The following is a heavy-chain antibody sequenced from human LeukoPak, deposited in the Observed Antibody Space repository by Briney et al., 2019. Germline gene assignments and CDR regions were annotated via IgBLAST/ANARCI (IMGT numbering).Heavy chain of an antibody. V-gene: IGHV3-53*01. Sequence: GGSLRLSCAASGFTGSHNYMSWVRQAPGKGLEWVSATHSSGGTYYADSVKGRFTISRDTSKNTLYLQINSLSVEDTAVYYCIVFGDSNHWDQGTLVTVSS. D-gene: IGHD4-17*01. CDR3: IVFGDSNH. CDR1: GFTGSHNY. CDR2: THSSGGT. J-gene: IGHJ5*02.